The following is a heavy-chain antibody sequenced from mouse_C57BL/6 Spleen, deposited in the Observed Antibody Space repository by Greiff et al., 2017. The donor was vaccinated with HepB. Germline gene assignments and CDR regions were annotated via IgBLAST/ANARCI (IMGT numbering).Heavy chain of an antibody. CDR1: GYTFTSYW. CDR2: IYPGSGST. D-gene: IGHD2-5*01. Sequence: QVQLQQPGAELVKPGASVKMSCKASGYTFTSYWITWVKQRPGQGLEWIGDIYPGSGSTNYNEKFKSKATLTVDTSSSTAYMQLSSLTSEDSAVYYGARYTSNYEGFAYWGQGTLVTVSA. J-gene: IGHJ3*01. CDR3: ARYTSNYEGFAY. V-gene: IGHV1-55*01.